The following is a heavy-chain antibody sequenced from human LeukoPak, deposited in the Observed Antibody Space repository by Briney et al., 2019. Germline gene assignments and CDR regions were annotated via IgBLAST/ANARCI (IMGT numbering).Heavy chain of an antibody. CDR2: ISHDGSKR. J-gene: IGHJ5*02. Sequence: GGSLRLSCAVFGFTFNSYGMHWVRQAPGKGLEWLAVISHDGSKRDYADSVKGRFTISRDNSKNTLYLQMNSLRVEDTAVYYCLVWKHVFDRWGQGTLVTVSS. CDR3: LVWKHVFDR. V-gene: IGHV3-30*03. D-gene: IGHD5/OR15-5a*01. CDR1: GFTFNSYG.